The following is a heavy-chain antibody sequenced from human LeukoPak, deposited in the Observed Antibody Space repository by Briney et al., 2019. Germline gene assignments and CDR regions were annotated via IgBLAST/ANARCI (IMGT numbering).Heavy chain of an antibody. J-gene: IGHJ4*02. V-gene: IGHV4-39*01. Sequence: PSETLSLTCTVSGGSISSSSYFWGWIRQPPGKGLEWIGSIYYSGSTYYNPSLKSRVTMSVDTSKNQFSLKLSSVTAADTALYYCARQSNGYFDYWGQGTLVTVSS. CDR2: IYYSGST. CDR1: GGSISSSSYF. CDR3: ARQSNGYFDY. D-gene: IGHD2-15*01.